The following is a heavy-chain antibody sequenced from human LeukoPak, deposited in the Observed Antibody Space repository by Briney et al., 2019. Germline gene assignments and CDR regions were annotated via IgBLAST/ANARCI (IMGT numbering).Heavy chain of an antibody. D-gene: IGHD6-19*01. V-gene: IGHV4-38-2*02. CDR2: IYHSGST. Sequence: SETLSLTCTVSGYSISSGHYWGWIRQPPGKGLEWIGSIYHSGSTYYNPSLKSRVTISVDTSKNQFSLKLSSVTAADTAVYYCARDGVAVAGLLNWGQGTLVTVSS. CDR1: GYSISSGHY. J-gene: IGHJ4*02. CDR3: ARDGVAVAGLLN.